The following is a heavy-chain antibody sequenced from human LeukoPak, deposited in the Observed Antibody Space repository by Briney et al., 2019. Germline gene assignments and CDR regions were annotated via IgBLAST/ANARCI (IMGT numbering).Heavy chain of an antibody. V-gene: IGHV4-39*01. CDR3: ATLPVYSDSSGYYSPFQH. CDR1: SGSISTSSYY. D-gene: IGHD3-22*01. J-gene: IGHJ1*01. CDR2: IYYSGST. Sequence: KSSETLSLTCTVSSGSISTSSYYWGWIRQPPGKGLEWIGSIYYSGSTYYNPSLKRRVTISVDTSKNQFSPKLSSVTAADTAVYYCATLPVYSDSSGYYSPFQHWGQGTLVTVSS.